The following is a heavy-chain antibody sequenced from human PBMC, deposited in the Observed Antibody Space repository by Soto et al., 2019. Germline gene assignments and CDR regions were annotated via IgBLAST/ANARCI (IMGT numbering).Heavy chain of an antibody. Sequence: GGPLRHCCAASGVTCSDYDMSWISEAPGKGLEWVSYISGSGSSTYYADSVKGRFTVSWDNSRNTLYLQMHSLRAEDTALYYCAKHPRDIVVVPAALYYWGQGPQLTASS. CDR1: GVTCSDYD. V-gene: IGHV3-11*01. CDR3: AKHPRDIVVVPAALYY. CDR2: ISGSGSST. J-gene: IGHJ4*02. D-gene: IGHD2-2*01.